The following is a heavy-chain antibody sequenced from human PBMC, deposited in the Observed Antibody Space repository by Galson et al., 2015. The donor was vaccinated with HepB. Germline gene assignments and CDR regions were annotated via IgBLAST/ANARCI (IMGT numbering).Heavy chain of an antibody. CDR3: ARDSLPGSFQGSWFDS. V-gene: IGHV1-69*04. CDR1: GGTFITNS. Sequence: SVKVSCKASGGTFITNSIGWVRQAPGQGLEWMGRIIPILDMANYAQSFQGRVTIIADKSTSTAYMELSGLMSDDTAVYFCARDSLPGSFQGSWFDSWGQGTLVTVSS. CDR2: IIPILDMA. J-gene: IGHJ5*01. D-gene: IGHD6-19*01.